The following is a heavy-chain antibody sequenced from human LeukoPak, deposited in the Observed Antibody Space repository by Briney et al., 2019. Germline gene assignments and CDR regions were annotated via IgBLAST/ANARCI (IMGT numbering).Heavy chain of an antibody. V-gene: IGHV3-7*01. CDR1: GFNFSTYW. J-gene: IGHJ4*02. CDR3: ARPALDFWSGPPDY. CDR2: IKQDGSDK. D-gene: IGHD3-3*01. Sequence: PGGSLRLSCTASGFNFSTYWMTWVRQAPGKGLEWVADIKQDGSDKYYLDSVKGRFTISRDNAKNSLYLQMNNLRTEDTALYYCARPALDFWSGPPDYWGQGSLVTVSS.